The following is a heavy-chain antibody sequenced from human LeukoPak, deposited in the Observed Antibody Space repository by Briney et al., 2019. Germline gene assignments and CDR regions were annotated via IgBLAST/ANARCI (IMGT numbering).Heavy chain of an antibody. D-gene: IGHD4-11*01. CDR2: IYYSGST. J-gene: IGHJ6*04. CDR3: ARQALTTSYYYAMDV. CDR1: GGSISSYY. Sequence: SETLSLTCTVSGGSISSYYWSWIRQPPGKGLVWIGYIYYSGSTNYNPSLKSRVTISVDTSKNQFSLKLSSVTAADTAVYYCARQALTTSYYYAMDVWGKGTTVTVSS. V-gene: IGHV4-59*01.